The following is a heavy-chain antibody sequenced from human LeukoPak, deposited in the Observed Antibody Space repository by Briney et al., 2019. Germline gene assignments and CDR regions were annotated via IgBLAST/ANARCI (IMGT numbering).Heavy chain of an antibody. Sequence: SETLSPTCTVSGGSISNYYWSWTRQPPGKGLEWIGYIYYSGSTNYNPSLRSRVSMSVATSRNQFSLKLSSVTAADSAVYYCASSYSYDSSAYMNYWGQGTLVTVSS. CDR1: GGSISNYY. J-gene: IGHJ4*02. V-gene: IGHV4-59*01. CDR3: ASSYSYDSSAYMNY. CDR2: IYYSGST. D-gene: IGHD3-22*01.